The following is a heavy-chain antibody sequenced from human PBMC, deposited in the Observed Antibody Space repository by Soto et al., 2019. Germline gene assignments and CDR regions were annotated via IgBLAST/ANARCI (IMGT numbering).Heavy chain of an antibody. J-gene: IGHJ4*02. CDR3: AKDGYLDTYYFDY. Sequence: LRLSCAASGFTFSSYWMHWVRQAPGKGLVWVSRINSDGSSTSYADSVKGRFSISRDDSENTLYVQMNSLRAEDTAVYYCAKDGYLDTYYFDYWGQGTLVTVSS. CDR1: GFTFSSYW. CDR2: INSDGSST. V-gene: IGHV3-74*01. D-gene: IGHD3-9*01.